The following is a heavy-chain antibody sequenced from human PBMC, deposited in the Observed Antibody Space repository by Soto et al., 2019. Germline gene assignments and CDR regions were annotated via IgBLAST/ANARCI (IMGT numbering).Heavy chain of an antibody. D-gene: IGHD6-19*01. J-gene: IGHJ3*02. CDR1: GYTFTSYY. Sequence: QVQLVQSGAEVKKPGASVKVSCKASGYTFTSYYMHWVRQAPGQGLEWMGIINPSGGSTSYAQKLQGRVTMTRDTSTSTVYMELSSLRSEDTAVYYCASGFFGSSGWDAFDIWGQGTMVTVSS. V-gene: IGHV1-46*01. CDR3: ASGFFGSSGWDAFDI. CDR2: INPSGGST.